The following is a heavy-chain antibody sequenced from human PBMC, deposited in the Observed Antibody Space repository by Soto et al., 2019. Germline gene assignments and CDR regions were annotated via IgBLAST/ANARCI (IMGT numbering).Heavy chain of an antibody. V-gene: IGHV3-33*01. J-gene: IGHJ4*02. CDR2: IWYDGTQK. CDR1: GFTFNTYS. D-gene: IGHD4-17*01. CDR3: ARAGGTTVTGLWHFDS. Sequence: VQLVESGGGVVQPGRSLRLSCEASGFTFNTYSMHWVRQPPGKGLEWLAAIWYDGTQKYYADSVKGRFIISRDNSKKTLYLEMNSLRAEDTAVYYCARAGGTTVTGLWHFDSWGQGTLVTVSS.